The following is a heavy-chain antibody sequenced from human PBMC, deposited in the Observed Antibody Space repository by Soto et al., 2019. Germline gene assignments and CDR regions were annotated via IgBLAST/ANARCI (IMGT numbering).Heavy chain of an antibody. CDR3: ARSGMSGYYYGMDV. CDR1: GGSISSGGYY. J-gene: IGHJ6*02. V-gene: IGHV4-31*03. Sequence: SETLSLTCTVSGGSISSGGYYWSWIRQHPGKGLEWIGYIYYSGSTYYNPSLQSRVTISVDTSKNQFSLKLSSVTAADTAVYYCARSGMSGYYYGMDVWGQGTTVTVS. CDR2: IYYSGST. D-gene: IGHD3-3*01.